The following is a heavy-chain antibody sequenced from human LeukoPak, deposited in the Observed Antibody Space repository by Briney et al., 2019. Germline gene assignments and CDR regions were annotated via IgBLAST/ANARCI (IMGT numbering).Heavy chain of an antibody. J-gene: IGHJ4*02. CDR2: INPAGSTT. Sequence: GGSVRLSCAASGFTFNSYSMNWVRQAPGKGLGWVSFINPAGSTTNYADSVKGRVTISRDNAKNALYLQINSLRAEHTAVYNCAKDLHYGSADYWGQGTLVTVSS. CDR1: GFTFNSYS. V-gene: IGHV3-74*01. CDR3: AKDLHYGSADY. D-gene: IGHD3-10*01.